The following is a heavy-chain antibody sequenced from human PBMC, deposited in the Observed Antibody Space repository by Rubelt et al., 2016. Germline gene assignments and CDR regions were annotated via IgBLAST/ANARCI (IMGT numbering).Heavy chain of an antibody. Sequence: QVQLVESGGGVVQPGGSLRLSCAASGFTFSSYAIHWVRQAPGKGLEWVAVISYDAINRYYADSGKGRFTISRDNSKNTLYLQMNSLRTEDTAVYYCARHIYGDGDHWGQGTLVTVSS. CDR2: ISYDAINR. V-gene: IGHV3-30*04. CDR1: GFTFSSYA. D-gene: IGHD4-17*01. CDR3: ARHIYGDGDH. J-gene: IGHJ4*02.